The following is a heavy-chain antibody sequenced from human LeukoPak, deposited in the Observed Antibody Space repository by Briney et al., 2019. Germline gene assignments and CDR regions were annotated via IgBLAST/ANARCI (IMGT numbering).Heavy chain of an antibody. CDR2: INPNSGGT. Sequence: ASVKVSCKASGYTFTGYYMHWVRQAPGQGLEWMGWINPNSGGTNYAQKFQGRVTMTRDTSISTAYMELSRLRSDDTAVYYCARAGLMITFGGVIADWGQGTLVTVSS. V-gene: IGHV1-2*02. D-gene: IGHD3-16*02. CDR3: ARAGLMITFGGVIAD. J-gene: IGHJ4*02. CDR1: GYTFTGYY.